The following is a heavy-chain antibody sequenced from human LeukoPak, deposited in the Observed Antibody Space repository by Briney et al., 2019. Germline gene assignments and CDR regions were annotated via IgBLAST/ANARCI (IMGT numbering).Heavy chain of an antibody. V-gene: IGHV3-23*01. CDR2: ISGSGVST. D-gene: IGHD1-7*01. CDR1: GFRFSSYA. J-gene: IGHJ4*02. Sequence: PGGSLRLSCAASGFRFSSYAMSWVRQAPWKGLEWVSAISGSGVSTYYADSVKGRFTVSRDNSKNTLYLQMSSLRAEDTAVYYCAKDERNWNYNLASQTYDWGQGTLVTVSS. CDR3: AKDERNWNYNLASQTYD.